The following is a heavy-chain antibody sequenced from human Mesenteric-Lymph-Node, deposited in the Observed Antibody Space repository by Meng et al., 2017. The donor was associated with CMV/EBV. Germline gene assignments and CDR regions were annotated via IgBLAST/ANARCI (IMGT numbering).Heavy chain of an antibody. CDR1: GGSITRGDYY. V-gene: IGHV4-31*02. CDR2: IHYSGST. Sequence: TVSGGSITRGDYYWSWIRQHPGKGLEWIGYIHYSGSTYYNPSLASRVTISVDSSNNQFSLILSSVTAADTAVYYCASSSWSLYYFDNWGQGTLVTVSS. J-gene: IGHJ4*01. D-gene: IGHD6-13*01. CDR3: ASSSWSLYYFDN.